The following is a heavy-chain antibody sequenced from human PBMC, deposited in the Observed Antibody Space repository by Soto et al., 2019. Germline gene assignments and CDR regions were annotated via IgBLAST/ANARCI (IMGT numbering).Heavy chain of an antibody. J-gene: IGHJ3*02. CDR3: AKATATSGGAFEI. D-gene: IGHD1-1*01. Sequence: PGGSLRLSCAGSGFICSSYDMSWVRQAPGKGLDWVSTILVGGSTHYEDSVKGRFTISRDTSKNTVYLQMNSLTAGDTAMYYCAKATATSGGAFEIYGLGTLVTVSS. CDR1: GFICSSYD. V-gene: IGHV3-23*01. CDR2: ILVGGST.